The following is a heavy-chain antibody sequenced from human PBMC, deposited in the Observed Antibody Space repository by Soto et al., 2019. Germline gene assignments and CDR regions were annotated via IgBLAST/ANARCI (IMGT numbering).Heavy chain of an antibody. V-gene: IGHV3-23*01. CDR2: ISGSGGST. CDR1: GFTFTRYA. D-gene: IGHD3-16*01. J-gene: IGHJ3*02. CDR3: ARDNSPSRSDYVGGGTHPSQSILHAFDS. Sequence: GGPLGISCAASGFTFTRYAMTWFRPPPGKGLEWVSAISGSGGSTYYADSVKGRFTISRDNSKNTLYLQMNSLRAEDTAVYYCARDNSPSRSDYVGGGTHPSQSILHAFDSWGQGTMVTVSS.